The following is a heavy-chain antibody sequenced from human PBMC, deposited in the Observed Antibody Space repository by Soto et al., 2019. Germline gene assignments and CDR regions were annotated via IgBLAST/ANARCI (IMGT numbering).Heavy chain of an antibody. CDR3: ARDTTVTSTVDF. CDR2: ISYDGSNK. D-gene: IGHD4-17*01. J-gene: IGHJ4*02. V-gene: IGHV3-30-3*01. CDR1: GCTFSSSA. Sequence: QVQLVESGGRVLQPGSSLRLSCAASGCTFSSSATNWGRQAPRKGLEWVAVISYDGSNKYYADSVKGRFTISRDNSKNTLYLPINRMTVEDTSVYACARDTTVTSTVDFWGQGTLVTVSS.